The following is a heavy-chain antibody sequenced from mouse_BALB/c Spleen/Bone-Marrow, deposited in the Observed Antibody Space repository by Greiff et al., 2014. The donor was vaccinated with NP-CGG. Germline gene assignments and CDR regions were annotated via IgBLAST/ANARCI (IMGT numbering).Heavy chain of an antibody. J-gene: IGHJ2*01. CDR1: GLSFSDYY. D-gene: IGHD1-1*01. CDR2: ISNGGGST. V-gene: IGHV5-12*02. CDR3: ARLGDYSYFDY. Sequence: DVHLVESGGGLVQPGGSLKLSCATSGLSFSDYYMYWIRQTPEKRLEWVAYISNGGGSTYYPDTVKGRFTISRDNAKNTLYLQMSRLKSEDTAMYYCARLGDYSYFDYWGQGTTLTVSS.